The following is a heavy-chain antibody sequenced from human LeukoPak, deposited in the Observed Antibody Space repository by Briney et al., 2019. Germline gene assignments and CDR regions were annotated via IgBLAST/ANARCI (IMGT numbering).Heavy chain of an antibody. CDR1: GYTFTDYY. CDR2: VDPEDGKT. V-gene: IGHV1-69-2*01. Sequence: ASVKISCKVSGYTFTDYYMHWVQQAPGKGLEWMGLVDPEDGKTIYAEKFQGRVTITADTSTDTAYMELSSLRSEDTAVYYCATNIAAHSYYYYMDVWGKGTTVTVSS. CDR3: ATNIAAHSYYYYMDV. J-gene: IGHJ6*03. D-gene: IGHD6-6*01.